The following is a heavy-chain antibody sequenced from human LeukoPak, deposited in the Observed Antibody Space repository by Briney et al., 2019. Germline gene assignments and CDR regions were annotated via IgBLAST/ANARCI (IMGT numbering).Heavy chain of an antibody. J-gene: IGHJ4*02. CDR1: GFTFSSYS. CDR3: ARDQIGSSGWYLPDY. Sequence: GGSLRLSCAASGFTFSSYSMNWVRQAPGKGLEWVSSISSSSSYIYYADSVKGRFTISRDNAKNSLYLQMNSLGAEDTAVYYCARDQIGSSGWYLPDYWGQGTLVTVSS. CDR2: ISSSSSYI. D-gene: IGHD6-19*01. V-gene: IGHV3-21*01.